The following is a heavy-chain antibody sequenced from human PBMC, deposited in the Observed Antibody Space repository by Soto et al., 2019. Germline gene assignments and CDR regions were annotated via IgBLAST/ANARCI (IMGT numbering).Heavy chain of an antibody. Sequence: GGSLRLSCAASGFTFSGSAIHWVRQASGKGLEWVGRIRSRANSYATAYAASVKGRFTISRDESKNTAYLQMNSLKTEDTAVYYCTRPGYSSGWSDYWGQGTLVTVSS. D-gene: IGHD6-19*01. CDR3: TRPGYSSGWSDY. CDR1: GFTFSGSA. J-gene: IGHJ4*02. CDR2: IRSRANSYAT. V-gene: IGHV3-73*01.